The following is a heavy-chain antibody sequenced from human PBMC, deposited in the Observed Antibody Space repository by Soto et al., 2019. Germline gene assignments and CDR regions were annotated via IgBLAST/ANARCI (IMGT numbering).Heavy chain of an antibody. Sequence: QVQLVESGGGVVQPGRSLRLSCAASGFTFSSYAMHWVRQAPGKGLEWVAVISYDGSNKYYADSVKGRFTISRDNSKNTMYLQKNSLRAEDTAVYYCARDTDTAMVTATTEIDYWGQGTLVTVSS. V-gene: IGHV3-30-3*01. J-gene: IGHJ4*02. D-gene: IGHD5-18*01. CDR2: ISYDGSNK. CDR1: GFTFSSYA. CDR3: ARDTDTAMVTATTEIDY.